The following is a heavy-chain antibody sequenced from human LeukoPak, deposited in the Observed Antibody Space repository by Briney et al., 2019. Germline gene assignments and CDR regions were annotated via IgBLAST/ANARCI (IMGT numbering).Heavy chain of an antibody. V-gene: IGHV4-39*07. CDR1: GGSIRSLGYS. J-gene: IGHJ5*02. Sequence: PSETLSLTCSVSGGSIRSLGYSWGWIRQPPGKGLEWIASMYYTGTTYYNPSLKSRVTMSVDTSKNQFSLKLSSVTAADTAVYYCARDGPYYYGSGSYYNWFDPWGQGTLVTVSS. D-gene: IGHD3-10*01. CDR3: ARDGPYYYGSGSYYNWFDP. CDR2: MYYTGTT.